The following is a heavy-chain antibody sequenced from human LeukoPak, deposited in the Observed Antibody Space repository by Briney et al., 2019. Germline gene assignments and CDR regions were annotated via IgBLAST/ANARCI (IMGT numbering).Heavy chain of an antibody. CDR1: GGSISSGGYY. D-gene: IGHD5-12*01. J-gene: IGHJ5*02. V-gene: IGHV4-31*03. CDR3: ARAPEDQSGYDGYNWFDP. Sequence: SETLSLTCTVSGGSISSGGYYWSWIRQHPGKGLEWIGYIYYSGSTYYNPSLKSRVTISVDTSKNQFSLKLSSVTAADTTVYYCARAPEDQSGYDGYNWFDPWGQGTLVTVSS. CDR2: IYYSGST.